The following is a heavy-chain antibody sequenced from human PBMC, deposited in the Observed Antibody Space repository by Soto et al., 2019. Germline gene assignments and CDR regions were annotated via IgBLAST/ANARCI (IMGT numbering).Heavy chain of an antibody. J-gene: IGHJ5*02. CDR3: ARVVATIRNWFDP. D-gene: IGHD5-12*01. Sequence: ASVKVSCKASGGTFSSYAISWVRQAPGQGLEWMGGIIPIFGTANYAQKFQGRVTITADESTSTAYMELSSLRSEDTAVYYCARVVATIRNWFDPWGQGTLVTVSS. CDR2: IIPIFGTA. V-gene: IGHV1-69*13. CDR1: GGTFSSYA.